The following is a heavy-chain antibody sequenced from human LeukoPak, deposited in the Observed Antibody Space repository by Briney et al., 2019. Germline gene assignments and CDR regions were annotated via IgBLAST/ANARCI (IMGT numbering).Heavy chain of an antibody. CDR2: IDWDDDK. Sequence: SGPALVKPTQTLTLTCTFSGLSLSTSGMCVSWIRQPPGKALEWLALIDWDDDKYYSTSLKTRLTISKDTSKNQVVLTMTNMDPVDTATYYCARATYYDFWSGYKFDYWGQGTLVTVSS. D-gene: IGHD3-3*01. J-gene: IGHJ4*02. V-gene: IGHV2-70*01. CDR1: GLSLSTSGMC. CDR3: ARATYYDFWSGYKFDY.